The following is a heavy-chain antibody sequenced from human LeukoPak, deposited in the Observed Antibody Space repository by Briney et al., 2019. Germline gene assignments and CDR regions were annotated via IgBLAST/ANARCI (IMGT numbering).Heavy chain of an antibody. CDR3: ARQVVTLSSDAFDI. D-gene: IGHD2-21*02. Sequence: GGSLRLSCAASGFTFSSYWMHWVRQAPGKGLVWVSRINSDGSSTRYVDSVKGRFTISRDNAKNTLYLQMNSLRAEDTAVYYCARQVVTLSSDAFDIWGQGTMVTVSS. CDR2: INSDGSST. CDR1: GFTFSSYW. V-gene: IGHV3-74*01. J-gene: IGHJ3*02.